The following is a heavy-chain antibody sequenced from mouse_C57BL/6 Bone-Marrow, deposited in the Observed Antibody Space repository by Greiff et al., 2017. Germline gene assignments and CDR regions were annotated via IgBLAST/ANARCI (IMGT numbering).Heavy chain of an antibody. D-gene: IGHD1-1*01. V-gene: IGHV5-15*01. J-gene: IGHJ4*01. CDR3: ARTDYYGSSDYSMDY. Sequence: EVKLQESGGGLVQPGGSLKLSCAASGFTFSDYGMAWVRQAPRKGPEWVAFISNLAYSIYYADTVTGRFTISRENAKNTLYLEMSSLRSEDTAMYYCARTDYYGSSDYSMDYWCQGTAVTVS. CDR1: GFTFSDYG. CDR2: ISNLAYSI.